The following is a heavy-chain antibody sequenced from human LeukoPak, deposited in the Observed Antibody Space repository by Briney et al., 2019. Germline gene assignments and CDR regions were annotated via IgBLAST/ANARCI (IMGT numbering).Heavy chain of an antibody. CDR2: INHSGST. D-gene: IGHD5-18*01. CDR1: GGSFSGYY. CDR3: ARARGGYSYGYHY. V-gene: IGHV4-34*01. Sequence: PSETLSLTCAVYGGSFSGYYWSWIRQPPGKGLEWIREINHSGSTNYNPSLKSRVTISVDTSKNEFSLKLSSVTAADTAVYYCARARGGYSYGYHYWGQGTLVTVSS. J-gene: IGHJ4*02.